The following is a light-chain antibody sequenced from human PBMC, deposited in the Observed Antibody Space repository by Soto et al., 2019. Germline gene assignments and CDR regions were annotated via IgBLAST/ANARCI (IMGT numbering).Light chain of an antibody. Sequence: EILMTRFPVSLSVSPGEGVTFSCRASQSIGTTLAWYHQKPGQARRLLINGASTRAPGLPARFSGSGSGTEFSLSISSLLAEDFAVYYCQQYLKWPLTFAGGTKVDI. V-gene: IGKV3-15*01. CDR2: GAS. CDR1: QSIGTT. CDR3: QQYLKWPLT. J-gene: IGKJ4*01.